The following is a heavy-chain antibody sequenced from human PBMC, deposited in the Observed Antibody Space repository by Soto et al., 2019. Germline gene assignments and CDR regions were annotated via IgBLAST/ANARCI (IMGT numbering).Heavy chain of an antibody. V-gene: IGHV1-8*01. J-gene: IGHJ5*02. D-gene: IGHD3-10*01. Sequence: ASVKVSFKASGYTFTSYDINWVRQATGQGLEWMGWMNPNSGNTGYAQKFQGRVTMTRNTSISTAYMELSSLRSEDTAVYYCARKAYYYGSGSSPPNWFDPWGQGTLVTVSS. CDR2: MNPNSGNT. CDR1: GYTFTSYD. CDR3: ARKAYYYGSGSSPPNWFDP.